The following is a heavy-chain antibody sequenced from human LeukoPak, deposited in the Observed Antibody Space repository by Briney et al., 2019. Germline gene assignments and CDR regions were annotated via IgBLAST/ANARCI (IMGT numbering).Heavy chain of an antibody. CDR3: AKSTDYYGSGSYLNAFDI. CDR1: GFTFSSYA. J-gene: IGHJ3*02. D-gene: IGHD3-10*01. CDR2: ISGSGGST. Sequence: GGSLRLSRAASGFTFSSYAMSWVRQAPGKGLEWVSAISGSGGSTYYADSVKGRFTISRDNSKNTLYLQMNSLRAEDTAVYYCAKSTDYYGSGSYLNAFDIWGQGTMVTVSS. V-gene: IGHV3-23*01.